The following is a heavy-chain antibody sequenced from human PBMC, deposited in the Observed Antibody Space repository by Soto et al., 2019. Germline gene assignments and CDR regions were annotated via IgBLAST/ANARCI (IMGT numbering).Heavy chain of an antibody. D-gene: IGHD5-12*01. J-gene: IGHJ4*01. Sequence: DVQLVESGGGLVQPGGSLRLSCAASGFTFRSYNTNWVRQAPGKGLDWVSYISSSSSTIYYADSVKGRFTISRDNAKNSLYLQMNSLRDDDTAMYYCARGGTIAVTTIGDYWGQGTLVTVSS. CDR3: ARGGTIAVTTIGDY. CDR2: ISSSSSTI. V-gene: IGHV3-48*02. CDR1: GFTFRSYN.